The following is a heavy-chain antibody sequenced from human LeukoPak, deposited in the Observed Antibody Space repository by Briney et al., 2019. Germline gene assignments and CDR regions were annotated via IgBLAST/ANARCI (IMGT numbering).Heavy chain of an antibody. CDR3: AKPTTIFGVGLHLAFDI. Sequence: GGSLRLSCAASGFTFSSYDMHWVRQAPGKGLEWVAFIRYDGSNKYYADSVKGRFTISRDNSKNTLYLQMNSLRAEDTTVYYCAKPTTIFGVGLHLAFDIWGQGTMVTVSS. CDR2: IRYDGSNK. V-gene: IGHV3-30*02. CDR1: GFTFSSYD. J-gene: IGHJ3*02. D-gene: IGHD3-3*01.